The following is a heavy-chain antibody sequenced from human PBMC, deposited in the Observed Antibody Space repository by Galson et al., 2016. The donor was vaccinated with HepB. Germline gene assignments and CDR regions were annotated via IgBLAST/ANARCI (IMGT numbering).Heavy chain of an antibody. CDR2: IHTAGDT. CDR1: GFTFSKYD. J-gene: IGHJ6*02. Sequence: SLRLSCAASGFTFSKYDMHRVRQVRGKGLEWVSTIHTAGDTYYRGSVKGRFTISRENAKKSLYLQMNSLRAGDTAVYYCARGDDYYSGMDVWGQGTTVTVSS. V-gene: IGHV3-13*04. CDR3: ARGDDYYSGMDV.